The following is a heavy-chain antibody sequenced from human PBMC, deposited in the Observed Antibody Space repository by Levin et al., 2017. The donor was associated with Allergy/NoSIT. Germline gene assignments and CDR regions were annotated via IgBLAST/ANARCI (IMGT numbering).Heavy chain of an antibody. J-gene: IGHJ5*02. D-gene: IGHD5-18*01. CDR3: ARGERGYSRSNWFDP. CDR2: ISAYNGNT. CDR1: GYTFTSYG. V-gene: IGHV1-18*01. Sequence: GESLKISCKASGYTFTSYGISWVRQAPGQGLEWMGWISAYNGNTNYAQKLQGRVTMTTDTSTSTAYMELRSLRSDDTAVYYCARGERGYSRSNWFDPWGQGTLVTVSS.